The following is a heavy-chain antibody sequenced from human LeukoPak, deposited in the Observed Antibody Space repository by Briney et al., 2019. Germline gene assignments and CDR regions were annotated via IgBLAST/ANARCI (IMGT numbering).Heavy chain of an antibody. CDR1: GLTFSSYG. CDR3: ARARVGCTNYAFDL. V-gene: IGHV3-23*01. J-gene: IGHJ3*01. D-gene: IGHD2-8*01. Sequence: GGSLRLSCAASGLTFSSYGMNWVRQAPGKGLEWVSSISGSGDSTYHADSVKGRFTISRDNSKNTVHLQMNSLRAEGTAVYYCARARVGCTNYAFDLWGQGTMVTVSS. CDR2: ISGSGDST.